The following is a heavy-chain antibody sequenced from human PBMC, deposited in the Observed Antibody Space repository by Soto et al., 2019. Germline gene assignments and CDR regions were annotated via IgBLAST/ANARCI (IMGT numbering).Heavy chain of an antibody. CDR2: INPSTAET. CDR1: GYTFTGYY. CDR3: ARTLGGAESLQF. V-gene: IGHV1-2*04. J-gene: IGHJ1*01. Sequence: QVQLLQSGAEVKKPGASVTVSCKASGYTFTGYYIWWLRQAPGQGLEWMGRINPSTAETKYAKKFQGWVTLTTDTSITTAYMELRSLKSNDTAVYYCARTLGGAESLQFWGQGTLVTVSS. D-gene: IGHD3-16*01.